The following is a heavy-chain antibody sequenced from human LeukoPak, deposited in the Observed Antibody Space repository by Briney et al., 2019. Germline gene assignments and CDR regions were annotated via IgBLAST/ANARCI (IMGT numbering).Heavy chain of an antibody. CDR1: GVTLSSYW. CDR3: VAARADFDY. J-gene: IGHJ4*02. D-gene: IGHD2-15*01. V-gene: IGHV3-74*01. Sequence: PGGSLRLSCAVSGVTLSSYWMHWVRQAPGKGLVWVSRIDSDGTSTTYADPVKGRFTISRDTAKNSLYLQMNSLRAEDTAVYYCVAARADFDYWGQGTLVTVSS. CDR2: IDSDGTST.